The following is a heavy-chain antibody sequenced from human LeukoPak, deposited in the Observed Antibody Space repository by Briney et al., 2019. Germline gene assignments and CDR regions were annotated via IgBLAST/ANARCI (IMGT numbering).Heavy chain of an antibody. CDR3: AREVGEPYSSGWFSYYYYYMDV. J-gene: IGHJ6*03. Sequence: GGSLRLSCAASGFTFSSYAMYWVRQAPGKGLEWVAVISYDGSNKYYADSVKGRFTISRDNAKNSLYLQMNSLRAEDTAVYYCAREVGEPYSSGWFSYYYYYMDVWGKGTTVTISS. V-gene: IGHV3-30*04. CDR2: ISYDGSNK. D-gene: IGHD6-19*01. CDR1: GFTFSSYA.